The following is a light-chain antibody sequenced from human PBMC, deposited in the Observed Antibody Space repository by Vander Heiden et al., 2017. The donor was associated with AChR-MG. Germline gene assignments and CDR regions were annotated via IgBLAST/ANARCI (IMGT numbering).Light chain of an antibody. Sequence: SSELTHDPALSVALGQTIRIACQEDSLRSYYASWYQQEPGQAPVLVIYGKNNRPSGIPDRFSGCNSVNTASLTITGAQAEDGADYYCNSRDSSGNHLVVFGGGTKLTVL. V-gene: IGLV3-19*01. CDR1: SLRSYY. CDR2: GKN. J-gene: IGLJ2*01. CDR3: NSRDSSGNHLVV.